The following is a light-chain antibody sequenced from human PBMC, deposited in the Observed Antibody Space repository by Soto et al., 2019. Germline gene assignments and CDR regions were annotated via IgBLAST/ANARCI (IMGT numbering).Light chain of an antibody. CDR2: KAS. CDR3: QQSNSYTVP. Sequence: EIQMTQSPSTRAATEGDRVNLTCRATQSISSWLAWYQQKTGEAPRLLMYKASSLQSWVPSRFSGSGSGTEFSLTLRSLQPEECATYDGQQSNSYTVPVGRGTTGDNK. CDR1: QSISSW. J-gene: IGKJ1*01. V-gene: IGKV1-5*03.